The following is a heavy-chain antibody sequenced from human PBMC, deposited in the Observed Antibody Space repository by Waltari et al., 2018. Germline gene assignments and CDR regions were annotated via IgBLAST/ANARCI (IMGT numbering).Heavy chain of an antibody. CDR3: AKADGPSFYYFDY. V-gene: IGHV3-30*18. CDR2: IWYDGSNK. CDR1: GFTFSSYG. J-gene: IGHJ4*02. Sequence: QVQLVESGGGVVQPARSLRLSCAASGFTFSSYGIHWVRQAPGKGLEWVAVIWYDGSNKYYADSVKGRFTISRDNSKNTLYLQMNSLRAEDTAMYYCAKADGPSFYYFDYWGQGTLVTVSS.